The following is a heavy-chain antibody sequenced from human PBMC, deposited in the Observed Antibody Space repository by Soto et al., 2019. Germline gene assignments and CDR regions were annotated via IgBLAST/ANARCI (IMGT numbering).Heavy chain of an antibody. D-gene: IGHD3-22*01. CDR1: GGALSDGFH. V-gene: IGHV4-31*03. CDR2: IHYRGST. Sequence: QVQLQESGPGLVKPSQTLSLTCTVSGGALSDGFHWSWIRHLPGKGLECIGYIHYRGSTYYNPSLKSRIAMSGDVSKRQFSLKLSSVTAADTAVYYCARGHYYDSSGLTFDYWGQGTLVTVSS. CDR3: ARGHYYDSSGLTFDY. J-gene: IGHJ4*02.